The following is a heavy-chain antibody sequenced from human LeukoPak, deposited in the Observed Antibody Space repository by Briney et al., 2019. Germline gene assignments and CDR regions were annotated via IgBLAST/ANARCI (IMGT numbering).Heavy chain of an antibody. Sequence: ASVKVSCKASGYTFTRYYMHWLRQAPGQGLEWMGIINPGGGSTTYAQKFQGRVTMTRDTSISTAYMELSRLRSDDTAVYYCARPGSTYYYDSSGYYFGYYFDYWGQGTLVTVSS. CDR1: GYTFTRYY. V-gene: IGHV1-46*01. CDR3: ARPGSTYYYDSSGYYFGYYFDY. J-gene: IGHJ4*02. CDR2: INPGGGST. D-gene: IGHD3-22*01.